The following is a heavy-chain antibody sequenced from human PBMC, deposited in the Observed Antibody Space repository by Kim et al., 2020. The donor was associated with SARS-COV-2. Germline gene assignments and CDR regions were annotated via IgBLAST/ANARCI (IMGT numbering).Heavy chain of an antibody. CDR2: GKT. J-gene: IGHJ4*02. CDR3: VKVDEEFDN. V-gene: IGHV4-39*07. Sequence: GKTWYAPSLKSRVTLSIDKSNNQFFLRLTSVTVADTAVYFCVKVDEEFDNWGQGTLVTVSS.